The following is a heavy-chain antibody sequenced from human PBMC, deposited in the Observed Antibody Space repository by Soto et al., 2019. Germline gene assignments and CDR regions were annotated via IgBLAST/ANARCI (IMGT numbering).Heavy chain of an antibody. CDR3: ARDLRGYSYGNWFDP. D-gene: IGHD5-18*01. V-gene: IGHV4-31*03. CDR2: SYYTGSS. J-gene: IGHJ5*02. Sequence: SETLSLTCTVSGGSISSGGYYWSWIRQHPGKGLEWVGYSYYTGSSYYNPSLKSRVTISVDASKNQLSLRLASVTAADTAVYYCARDLRGYSYGNWFDPWGQGTLVTVSS. CDR1: GGSISSGGYY.